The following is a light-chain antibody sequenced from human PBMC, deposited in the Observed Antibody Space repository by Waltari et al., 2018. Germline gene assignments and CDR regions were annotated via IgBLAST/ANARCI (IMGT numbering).Light chain of an antibody. Sequence: EIVLTQSPGTLSLSPGERATLSCRASQSVSRYLAWYQQKPGQAPRLLIYAASTRATGIPDRFTGSGSGTDFSLTISRLEPEDFAVYFCQHHVGLPATFGQGTRVEIK. V-gene: IGKV3-20*01. CDR3: QHHVGLPAT. J-gene: IGKJ1*01. CDR1: QSVSRY. CDR2: AAS.